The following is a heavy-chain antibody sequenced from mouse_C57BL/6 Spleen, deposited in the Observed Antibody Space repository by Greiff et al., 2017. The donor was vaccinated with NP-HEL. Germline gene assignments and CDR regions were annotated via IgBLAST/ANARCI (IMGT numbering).Heavy chain of an antibody. D-gene: IGHD6-2*01. CDR2: IDPSDSYT. V-gene: IGHV1-50*01. CDR3: ARVLSYAMDY. J-gene: IGHJ4*01. CDR1: GYTFTSYW. Sequence: QVQLQQPGAELVKPGASVKLSCKASGYTFTSYWMQWVKQRPGQGLEWIGEIDPSDSYTNYNQKFKGKATLTVDTSSSTAYMQLSSLTSEDSAVYYCARVLSYAMDYWGQGTSVTVSS.